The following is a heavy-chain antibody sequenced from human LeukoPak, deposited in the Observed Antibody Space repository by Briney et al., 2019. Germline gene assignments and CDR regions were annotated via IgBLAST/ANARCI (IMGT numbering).Heavy chain of an antibody. V-gene: IGHV1-18*01. J-gene: IGHJ4*02. CDR1: GYTFTSYG. CDR3: ARVDGMVRGVILDY. CDR2: ISADNGNT. Sequence: GASVKVSCKASGYTFTSYGISWVRQAPGQGLEWMGWISADNGNTNYAQKLQGRVTMTTDTSTSTAYMELRSLRSDDTAMYYCARVDGMVRGVILDYWGQGTLVTVSS. D-gene: IGHD3-10*01.